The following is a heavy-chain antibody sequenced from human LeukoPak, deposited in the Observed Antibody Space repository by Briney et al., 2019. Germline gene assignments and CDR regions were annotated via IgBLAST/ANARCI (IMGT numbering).Heavy chain of an antibody. Sequence: GGSLRLSCAASGFTVSSNYMSWVRQAPGKGLEWVSVIYSGGSTYYADSVKGRFTISRDNSNNTLYLEMNSLRADDTAVYYCAKSLIRGYYDTSGYYFFDNWGQGTLVTVSS. CDR1: GFTVSSNY. CDR2: IYSGGST. CDR3: AKSLIRGYYDTSGYYFFDN. D-gene: IGHD3-22*01. J-gene: IGHJ4*02. V-gene: IGHV3-53*01.